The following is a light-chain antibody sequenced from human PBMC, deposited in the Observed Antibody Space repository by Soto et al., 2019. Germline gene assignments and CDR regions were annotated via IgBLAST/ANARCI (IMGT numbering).Light chain of an antibody. V-gene: IGKV3-20*01. CDR1: QTVSNSY. CDR3: QQYGRAPYT. CDR2: GAS. J-gene: IGKJ2*01. Sequence: EIVLTQSPGTLSLSPGERATLSCRASQTVSNSYLAWYQQKPGQTPRLLIYGASSRATGIPDRFSGSGSGTDFTLTISRVEPEDFAVYYCQQYGRAPYTFGQGTKLEIK.